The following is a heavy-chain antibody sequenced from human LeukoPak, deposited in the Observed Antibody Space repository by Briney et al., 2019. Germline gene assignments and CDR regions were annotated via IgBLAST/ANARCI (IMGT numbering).Heavy chain of an antibody. CDR1: GFTFDDYA. CDR2: ISGDGGST. D-gene: IGHD3-10*01. J-gene: IGHJ4*02. V-gene: IGHV3-43*02. CDR3: AKDITMVRGVIAPFGY. Sequence: GGSLRLSCAASGFTFDDYAMHWVRQAPGKGLEWVSLISGDGGSTYYADSVKGRFTISRDNSNNSLYLQMNSLRTEDTALYYCAKDITMVRGVIAPFGYWRQGTLVTVSS.